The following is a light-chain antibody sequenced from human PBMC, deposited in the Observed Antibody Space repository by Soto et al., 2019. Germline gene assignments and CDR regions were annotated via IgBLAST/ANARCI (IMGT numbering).Light chain of an antibody. CDR2: AAC. CDR3: QQSYSTPYT. CDR1: QSISSY. V-gene: IGKV1-39*01. Sequence: DIQMTQSPSSLSAAVGDRVTITCRSSQSISSYLNWYQQKPGKAPNLLIYAACSLHSGVPSRFSGNGSGTDFTLTISSLQPNDCATYYCQQSYSTPYTFGQGTKLEIK. J-gene: IGKJ2*01.